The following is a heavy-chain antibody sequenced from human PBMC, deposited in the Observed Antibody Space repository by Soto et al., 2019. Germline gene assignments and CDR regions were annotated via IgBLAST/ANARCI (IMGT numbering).Heavy chain of an antibody. Sequence: SETLSLTCTVSGGSLSRYFWSWIRQPPGKGLEWIGYIYYSGSTNYNPSLKGRVTISVDTSKNQFSLKLSSVTAADTAVYYCAREGFGQTDDYYYGMDVWGQGTTVTVSS. CDR2: IYYSGST. V-gene: IGHV4-59*01. J-gene: IGHJ6*02. D-gene: IGHD3-3*01. CDR3: AREGFGQTDDYYYGMDV. CDR1: GGSLSRYF.